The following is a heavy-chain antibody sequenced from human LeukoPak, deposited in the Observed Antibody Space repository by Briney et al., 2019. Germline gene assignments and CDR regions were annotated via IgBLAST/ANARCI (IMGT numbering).Heavy chain of an antibody. Sequence: PSETLSLTCAVYGGSFSGYYWSWIRQPPGKGLEWIGNIYHSGSTYYNPSLKSRVTISVDTSKDQFSLKLTSVTAADTAIYYCARLYSGSHHDYWGQGTLATVSS. CDR2: IYHSGST. CDR1: GGSFSGYY. CDR3: ARLYSGSHHDY. J-gene: IGHJ4*02. V-gene: IGHV4-34*01. D-gene: IGHD1-26*01.